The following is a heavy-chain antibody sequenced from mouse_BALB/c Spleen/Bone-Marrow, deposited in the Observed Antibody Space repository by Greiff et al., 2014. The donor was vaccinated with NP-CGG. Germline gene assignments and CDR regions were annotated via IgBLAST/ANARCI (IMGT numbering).Heavy chain of an antibody. Sequence: VQLQQSGAELARPGASVQLSCKASGYTFTSYWMQWVTQRPGQGLEWIGAIYPGDGDPRYTQKFKGKAPLTADTSSSTAYMQLSSLASEDSAVYYCARGDPSDYWGQGNTLT. CDR2: IYPGDGDP. CDR1: GYTFTSYW. J-gene: IGHJ2*01. CDR3: ARGDPSDY. V-gene: IGHV1-87*01.